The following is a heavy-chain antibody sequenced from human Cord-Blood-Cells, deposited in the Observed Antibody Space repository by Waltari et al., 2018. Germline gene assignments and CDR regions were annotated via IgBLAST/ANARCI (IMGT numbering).Heavy chain of an antibody. V-gene: IGHV4-34*01. J-gene: IGHJ4*02. Sequence: QVQLQQWGAGLLKPSATLSLTCAVYGGSFSGYYWSWIRQPPGKGLEWIGEINHSGSTNYNPSLKSRVTISVDTSKNQFSLKLSSVTAADTAVYYCARSSSGWLLDYWGQGTLVTVSS. CDR1: GGSFSGYY. D-gene: IGHD6-19*01. CDR3: ARSSSGWLLDY. CDR2: INHSGST.